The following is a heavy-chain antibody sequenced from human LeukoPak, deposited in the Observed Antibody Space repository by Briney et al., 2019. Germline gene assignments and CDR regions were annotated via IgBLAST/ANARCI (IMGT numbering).Heavy chain of an antibody. CDR3: ARHVLFYGGNSNYFDY. V-gene: IGHV3-53*01. D-gene: IGHD4-23*01. J-gene: IGHJ4*02. CDR2: IYSGGST. Sequence: PGGSLRLSCAASRFTVSSNYMSWVRQAPGKGLEWLSVIYSGGSTYYADSVKGRFTISRDNCKNTLYLQMNSLRVEDTAVYYCARHVLFYGGNSNYFDYWGQGTLVTVSS. CDR1: RFTVSSNY.